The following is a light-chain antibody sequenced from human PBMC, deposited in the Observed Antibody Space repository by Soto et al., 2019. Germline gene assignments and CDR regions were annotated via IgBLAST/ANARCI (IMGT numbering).Light chain of an antibody. J-gene: IGKJ2*02. CDR1: QSVRSQ. Sequence: EVVLTQSPATLSLSPGERATLSCRASQSVRSQLAWYQQKPGQAPRVLIHDASNRAPGIPARFSGSGFGTDFTLTISSLEPEDFAVYYCQQRTNWPRGTFGQGTKLEIK. CDR2: DAS. CDR3: QQRTNWPRGT. V-gene: IGKV3-11*01.